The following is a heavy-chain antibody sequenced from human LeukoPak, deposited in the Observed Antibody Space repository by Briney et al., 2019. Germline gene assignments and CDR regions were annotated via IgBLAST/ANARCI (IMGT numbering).Heavy chain of an antibody. Sequence: PSETLSLTCAVYGGSFSGCYWSWIRQPPGKGLEWIGEINHSGSTNYNPSLKSRVTISVDTSKNQFSLKLSSVTAADTAVCYCARENVDIVATIRVYYFDYWGQGTLVTVSS. CDR1: GGSFSGCY. CDR3: ARENVDIVATIRVYYFDY. V-gene: IGHV4-34*01. CDR2: INHSGST. D-gene: IGHD5-12*01. J-gene: IGHJ4*02.